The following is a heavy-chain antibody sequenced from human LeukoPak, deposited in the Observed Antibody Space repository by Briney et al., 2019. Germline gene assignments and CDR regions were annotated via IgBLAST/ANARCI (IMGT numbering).Heavy chain of an antibody. D-gene: IGHD3-10*01. V-gene: IGHV1-8*01. J-gene: IGHJ4*02. CDR3: ARSGAGAGRGSGSYYV. CDR1: GYTFTSYD. CDR2: MNPNSGNT. Sequence: ASVKVSRKASGYTFTSYDINWVRQATGQGLEWMGWMNPNSGNTGYAQKFQGRVTMTRNTSISTAYMELSSLRSEDTAVYYCARSGAGAGRGSGSYYVWGQGTLVTVSS.